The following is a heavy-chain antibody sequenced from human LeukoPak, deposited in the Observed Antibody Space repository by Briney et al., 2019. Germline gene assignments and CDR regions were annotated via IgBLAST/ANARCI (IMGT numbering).Heavy chain of an antibody. J-gene: IGHJ3*02. CDR3: ARVAQTGPGVFFDI. D-gene: IGHD3-10*01. V-gene: IGHV3-11*01. CDR1: GFTFSDYY. Sequence: PGGSLRLSCAASGFTFSDYYMSWIRQAPGKGLEWVSYISSSGSTIYYADSVKGRFTISRDNAKNSLYLQMNSLRAEDTAVYYCARVAQTGPGVFFDIWGQGTMVTVSS. CDR2: ISSSGSTI.